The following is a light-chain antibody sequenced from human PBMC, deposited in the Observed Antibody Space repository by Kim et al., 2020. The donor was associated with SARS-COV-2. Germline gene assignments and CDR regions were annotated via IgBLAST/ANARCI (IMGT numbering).Light chain of an antibody. V-gene: IGKV3-11*01. CDR1: QSVSSY. CDR3: QQRSKWPFT. CDR2: DAS. Sequence: EIVLTQSPATLSLSPGERATLSCRASQSVSSYLDWYQQKPGQAPRLLIYDASNRATGIPARFSGSGSGTDFTLTISSLEPEDFAVYYCQQRSKWPFTFGPGTKVDIK. J-gene: IGKJ3*01.